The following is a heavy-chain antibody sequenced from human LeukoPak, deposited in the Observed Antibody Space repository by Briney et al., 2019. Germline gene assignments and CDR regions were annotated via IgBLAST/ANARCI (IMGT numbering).Heavy chain of an antibody. J-gene: IGHJ5*02. D-gene: IGHD4-23*01. Sequence: SETLSLTPTVSVASLSISYWSWIRQPPGKGLELIGHIYYSGSTNYNPSLKSRVTISIDTSKNQFSLKLSSVTAADTAVYYCARVYRGHLDPWGQGTLVTVSS. V-gene: IGHV4-59*01. CDR1: VASLSISY. CDR2: IYYSGST. CDR3: ARVYRGHLDP.